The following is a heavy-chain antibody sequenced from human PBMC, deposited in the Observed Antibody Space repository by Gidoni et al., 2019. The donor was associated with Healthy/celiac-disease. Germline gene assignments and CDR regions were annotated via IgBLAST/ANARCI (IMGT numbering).Heavy chain of an antibody. D-gene: IGHD5-12*01. J-gene: IGHJ6*02. CDR3: TTDPGTSGYDLVTGYYYYGMDV. Sequence: EVQLVESGGGLVKPGGSLRLSCAASGFTFSNAWMSWVRQAPGKGLEWVGRIKSKTDGGTTDYAAPVKGRFTISRDDSKNTLYLQMNSLKTEDTAVYYCTTDPGTSGYDLVTGYYYYGMDVWGQGTTVTVSS. CDR1: GFTFSNAW. V-gene: IGHV3-15*01. CDR2: IKSKTDGGTT.